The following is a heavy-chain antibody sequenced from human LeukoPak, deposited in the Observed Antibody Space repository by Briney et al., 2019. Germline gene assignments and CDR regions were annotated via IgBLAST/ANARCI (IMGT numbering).Heavy chain of an antibody. D-gene: IGHD1-14*01. Sequence: GGSLRLSCEVSGLTFTDYSIHWVRHAPGPGMETSSSITSTSRTTFYADSVEGRFTISRDNAKNTVSLEMNSLRSEDAAMYYCARDFPDNALFDLWGQGTLVSVSS. CDR1: GLTFTDYS. V-gene: IGHV3-21*01. CDR2: ITSTSRTT. J-gene: IGHJ4*02. CDR3: ARDFPDNALFDL.